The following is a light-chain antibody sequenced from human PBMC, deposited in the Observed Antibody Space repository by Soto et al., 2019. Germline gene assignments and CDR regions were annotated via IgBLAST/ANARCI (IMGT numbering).Light chain of an antibody. Sequence: SYELTQPPSVSVAPGETATITCGGNNIGSKSVHWYQQKAGQAPVLTIYYDRDRSSGIPERFSGSNSENTATLTISRVEAGDEADYYCQVWDNNSDHVVFGGGTKVTVL. V-gene: IGLV3-21*04. CDR1: NIGSKS. CDR3: QVWDNNSDHVV. CDR2: YDR. J-gene: IGLJ2*01.